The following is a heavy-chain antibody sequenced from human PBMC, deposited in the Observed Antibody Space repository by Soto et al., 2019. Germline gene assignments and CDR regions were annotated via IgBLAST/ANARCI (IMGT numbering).Heavy chain of an antibody. J-gene: IGHJ6*02. CDR3: ARRGDYYYFYAMYV. V-gene: IGHV1-2*02. D-gene: IGHD3-10*01. Sequence: ASVKVSCKSAGYTFRDFYMHWVRQAPGRGLEWMGWINPNNGGTNYAQKFKGRVTMTRDTSISTAYVQRSSLTSDDTAVYYCARRGDYYYFYAMYVWGQGTTVTVSS. CDR1: GYTFRDFY. CDR2: INPNNGGT.